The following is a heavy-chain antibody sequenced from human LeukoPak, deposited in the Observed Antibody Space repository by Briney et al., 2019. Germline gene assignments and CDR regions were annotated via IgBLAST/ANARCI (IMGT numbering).Heavy chain of an antibody. CDR2: IYSGGST. Sequence: GGSLRLSCAASGFTFSSYAMSWVRQAPGKGLEWVSVIYSGGSTYYADSVKGRFTISRDNSKNTLYLQMNSLRAEDTAVYYCAKNYIAVAAPRDAFDIWGQGTMVTVSS. D-gene: IGHD6-19*01. CDR3: AKNYIAVAAPRDAFDI. J-gene: IGHJ3*02. CDR1: GFTFSSYA. V-gene: IGHV3-66*01.